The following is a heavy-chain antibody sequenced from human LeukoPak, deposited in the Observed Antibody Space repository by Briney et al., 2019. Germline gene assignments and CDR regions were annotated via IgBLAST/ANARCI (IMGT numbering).Heavy chain of an antibody. CDR3: AGETRWGAFDI. Sequence: SETLSLTCTVSGGSIISYYWSWIRQPPGKGLEWIGYIYYSGSTNYNPSLKSRVTISVDTSKNQFSLKLSSVTAADTAVYYCAGETRWGAFDIWGQGTMVTVSS. CDR2: IYYSGST. J-gene: IGHJ3*02. CDR1: GGSIISYY. D-gene: IGHD7-27*01. V-gene: IGHV4-59*01.